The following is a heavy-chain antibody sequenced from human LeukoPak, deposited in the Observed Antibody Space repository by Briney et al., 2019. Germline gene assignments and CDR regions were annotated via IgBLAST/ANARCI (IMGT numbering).Heavy chain of an antibody. CDR3: ARGPQYSSGYYEYFQH. D-gene: IGHD3-22*01. J-gene: IGHJ1*01. CDR2: MNPNSGNT. V-gene: IGHV1-8*01. Sequence: ASVKVSCKASGYTFTSYDINWVRQATGQGLEWMGWMNPNSGNTGYAQKFQGRVTMTRNTSISTAYMELSSLRSEDTAVYYCARGPQYSSGYYEYFQHWGQGTLDTVSS. CDR1: GYTFTSYD.